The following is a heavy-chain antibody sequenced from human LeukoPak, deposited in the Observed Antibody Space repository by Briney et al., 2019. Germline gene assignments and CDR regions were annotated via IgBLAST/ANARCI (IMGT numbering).Heavy chain of an antibody. V-gene: IGHV3-9*01. Sequence: PGGSLRLSCAASGFTFDEYPMHWVGQAPGKGLEWVSGISWNSGSIGYADSVKGRFTISRDNAKNSLYLQMKSLRAEDTALYYCAKDFGSGYYSDFDYWGQGTLVTVSS. CDR3: AKDFGSGYYSDFDY. CDR2: ISWNSGSI. D-gene: IGHD3-22*01. CDR1: GFTFDEYP. J-gene: IGHJ4*02.